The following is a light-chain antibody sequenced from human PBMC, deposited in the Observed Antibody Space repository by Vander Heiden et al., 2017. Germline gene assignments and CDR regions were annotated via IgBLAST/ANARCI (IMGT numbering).Light chain of an antibody. V-gene: IGLV1-44*01. CDR2: SNN. CDR3: AVWDDSLNGVV. J-gene: IGLJ2*01. CDR1: SSNIGGNT. Sequence: QSVLTQPPSASGTPGQRATSSCSGSSSNIGGNTVNWYQQLPGTAPKLLIYSNNQRPSGVPDRFSGSKSGTSASLAIGGLQSEDEADYYCAVWDDSLNGVVFGGGTKLTVL.